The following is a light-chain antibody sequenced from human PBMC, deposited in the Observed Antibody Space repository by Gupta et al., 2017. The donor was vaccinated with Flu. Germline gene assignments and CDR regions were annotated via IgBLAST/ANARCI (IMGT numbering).Light chain of an antibody. J-gene: IGKJ1*01. Sequence: PSSRSASVGDRVTISCRASQRVGEYLNWYQQRAGKAPKLLIYGASSLHSGVPSRFSGSGSGADFTLTISRLQPEDFATYYCQQRDITPRTFGQGSKVEIK. V-gene: IGKV1-39*01. CDR1: QRVGEY. CDR2: GAS. CDR3: QQRDITPRT.